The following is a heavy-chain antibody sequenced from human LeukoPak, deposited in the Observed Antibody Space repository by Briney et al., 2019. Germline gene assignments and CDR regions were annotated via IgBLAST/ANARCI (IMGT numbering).Heavy chain of an antibody. V-gene: IGHV4-34*01. Sequence: SETLSLACAVYGGSFSGYYWSWIRQPPGKGLEWIGEINHSGSINYNPSLKSRVTISVDTSKNQFSLKLSSVTAADTAVYYCARTVTTDYYGMDVWGQGTTVTVSS. CDR1: GGSFSGYY. D-gene: IGHD4-11*01. J-gene: IGHJ6*02. CDR3: ARTVTTDYYGMDV. CDR2: INHSGSI.